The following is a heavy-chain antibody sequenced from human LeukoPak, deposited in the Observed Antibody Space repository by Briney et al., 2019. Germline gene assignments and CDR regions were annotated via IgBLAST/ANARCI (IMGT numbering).Heavy chain of an antibody. CDR2: ISYDGSNK. D-gene: IGHD2-2*01. CDR3: ARAGLPDIVTIPVENWFDP. J-gene: IGHJ5*02. V-gene: IGHV3-30*14. Sequence: PGGSLRFSCAASGSTFSSYAMHWVRQAPGKGLEWVAVISYDGSNKNYADSVKGRFTISRDNSKSTLYLQMNSLRVEDTAVYYCARAGLPDIVTIPVENWFDPWGQGTLVTVSS. CDR1: GSTFSSYA.